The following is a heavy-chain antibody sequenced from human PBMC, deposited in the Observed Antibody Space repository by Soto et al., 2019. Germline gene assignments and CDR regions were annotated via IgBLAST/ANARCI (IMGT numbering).Heavy chain of an antibody. CDR2: ISYSGYT. Sequence: ASETLSLTCTVSGASISSAAYYWSWIRQRPGEGLEWIGFISYSGYTFQNPSLKSRLLLSVATSKNQFSLELSFVTAADTAVYYCARGPTPSWSSYRFSYFDSWGPGSLVTVSS. J-gene: IGHJ4*01. D-gene: IGHD3-16*02. V-gene: IGHV4-31*03. CDR3: ARGPTPSWSSYRFSYFDS. CDR1: GASISSAAYY.